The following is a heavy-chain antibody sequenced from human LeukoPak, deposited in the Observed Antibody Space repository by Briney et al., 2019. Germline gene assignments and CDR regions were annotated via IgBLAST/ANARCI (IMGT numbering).Heavy chain of an antibody. CDR3: ARGWGTMVRGVIITDWFDP. D-gene: IGHD3-10*01. CDR1: GYTFTGYF. V-gene: IGHV1-46*01. Sequence: ASVKVSCKASGYTFTGYFMHWVRQAPGQGLEWMGIINPSGGSTSYAQKFQGRVTMTRDTSTSTVYMELSSLRSEDTAVYYCARGWGTMVRGVIITDWFDPWGQGTLVTVSS. CDR2: INPSGGST. J-gene: IGHJ5*02.